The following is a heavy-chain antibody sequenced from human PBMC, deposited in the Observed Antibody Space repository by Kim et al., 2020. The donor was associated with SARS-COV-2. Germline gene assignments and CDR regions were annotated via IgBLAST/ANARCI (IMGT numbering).Heavy chain of an antibody. CDR1: GYTFGSYA. D-gene: IGHD1-1*01. J-gene: IGHJ6*02. V-gene: IGHV1-3*01. CDR3: ARDWYNWNYYGMDV. Sequence: ASVKVSCKASGYTFGSYAIHWVRQAPGQRLEWMGWINAGNGNTKYSQKFQGRVTITRDTSTNTVYMELSSLRSEDTALYYCARDWYNWNYYGMDVWGHGT. CDR2: INAGNGNT.